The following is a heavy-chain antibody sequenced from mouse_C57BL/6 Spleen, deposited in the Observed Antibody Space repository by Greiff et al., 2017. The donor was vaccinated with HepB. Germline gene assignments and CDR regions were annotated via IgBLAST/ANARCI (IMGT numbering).Heavy chain of an antibody. CDR3: ARTGYYFDY. Sequence: QVQLKQSGPELVKPGAPVKISCKASGYAFSSSWMNWVKQRPGKGLEWIGRIYPGDGDTNYNGKFKGKATLTADKSSSTAYMQLSSLTSEDSAVYFCARTGYYFDYWGQGTTLTVSS. CDR2: IYPGDGDT. D-gene: IGHD4-1*01. J-gene: IGHJ2*01. V-gene: IGHV1-82*01. CDR1: GYAFSSSW.